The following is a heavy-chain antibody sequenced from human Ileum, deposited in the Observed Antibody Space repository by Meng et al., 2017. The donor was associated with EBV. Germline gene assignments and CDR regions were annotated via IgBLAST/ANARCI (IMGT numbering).Heavy chain of an antibody. CDR2: VNYNGDS. J-gene: IGHJ4*02. CDR3: ARDLRVGGAFDY. V-gene: IGHV4-61*08. CDR1: GASVTSSGYY. D-gene: IGHD1-26*01. Sequence: QGPLQQAGPGLVRPSETLSPTCTVSGASVTSSGYYWSWLRQSPGKGLEWLGYVNYNGDSTYNPSLKSRVTIFIDTSKKQFYLNLTSATAADTAIYYCARDLRVGGAFDYWGQGTLVTVSS.